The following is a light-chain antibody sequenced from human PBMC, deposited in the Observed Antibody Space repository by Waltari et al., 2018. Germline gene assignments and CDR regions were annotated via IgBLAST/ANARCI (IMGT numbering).Light chain of an antibody. CDR3: ALYMGSGIWV. CDR1: SGSVSFTSY. Sequence: QTVVTQEPSLSVSPGGTVTLTCALSSGSVSFTSYATWYQQTPGQPPRTLMYKANSRSSGVPDRFSGAILGNKAALTITGARAEDESDYYCALYMGSGIWVFGGGTKLTVL. CDR2: KAN. V-gene: IGLV8-61*01. J-gene: IGLJ3*02.